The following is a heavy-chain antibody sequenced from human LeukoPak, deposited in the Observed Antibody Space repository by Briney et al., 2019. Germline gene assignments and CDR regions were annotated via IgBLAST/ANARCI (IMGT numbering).Heavy chain of an antibody. V-gene: IGHV4-34*01. CDR3: AIGARYSFYYYDSSGYASFDY. CDR1: GGSFSGYY. J-gene: IGHJ4*02. Sequence: SETVSLTCAVYGGSFSGYYWSWIRQPPGKGLEWIGEINHSGSTNYNPSLKSRVTISVDTSKNQFSLKLSSVTAADTAVYYCAIGARYSFYYYDSSGYASFDYWGQGTLVTVSS. D-gene: IGHD3-22*01. CDR2: INHSGST.